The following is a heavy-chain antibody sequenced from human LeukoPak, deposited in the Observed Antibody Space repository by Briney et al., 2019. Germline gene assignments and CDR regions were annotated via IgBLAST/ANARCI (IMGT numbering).Heavy chain of an antibody. V-gene: IGHV4-59*11. CDR2: IYYSGST. Sequence: SGTLSLTCTVSGGSISSHYWSWIRQPPGKGLEWIGYIYYSGSTNYNPSLQSRVTISVDTSKNQFSLKLSSVTAADTAVYYCASNSGYGSPFDYFDYWGQGTQVTVSS. CDR3: ASNSGYGSPFDYFDY. CDR1: GGSISSHY. J-gene: IGHJ4*02. D-gene: IGHD5-12*01.